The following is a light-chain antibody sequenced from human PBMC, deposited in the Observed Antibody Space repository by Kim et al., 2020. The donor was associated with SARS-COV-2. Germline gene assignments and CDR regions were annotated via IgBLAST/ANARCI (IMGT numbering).Light chain of an antibody. CDR2: DVS. CDR1: TSDVGGYNY. Sequence: QSALTQPASVSGSPGQSITISCTGTTSDVGGYNYVSWYQQHPGKAPKLMIYDVSKRPSGVSNRFSGSKSGNTASLTISGLQGEDEADYYCSSYTSSSTLLFGGGTQLTVL. J-gene: IGLJ2*01. CDR3: SSYTSSSTLL. V-gene: IGLV2-14*03.